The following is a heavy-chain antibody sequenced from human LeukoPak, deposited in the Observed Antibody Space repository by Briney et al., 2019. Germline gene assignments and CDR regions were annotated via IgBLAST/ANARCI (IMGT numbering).Heavy chain of an antibody. CDR3: ARASANCSSTSCPRGYYYYYMDV. D-gene: IGHD2-2*01. V-gene: IGHV3-20*04. Sequence: GGSLRLSCAASGFTFDDYGMSWVRQAPGKGLEWVSGINWNGGSTGYADSVKGRLTISRDNAKNSLSLQMNSLRAEDTALYYCARASANCSSTSCPRGYYYYYMDVWGKGTTVTVSS. J-gene: IGHJ6*03. CDR2: INWNGGST. CDR1: GFTFDDYG.